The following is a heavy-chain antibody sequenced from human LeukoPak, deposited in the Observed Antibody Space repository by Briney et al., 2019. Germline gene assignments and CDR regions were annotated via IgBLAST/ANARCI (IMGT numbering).Heavy chain of an antibody. V-gene: IGHV4-59*01. CDR1: GGSISSYY. CDR2: MYYSGSI. CDR3: ARTGGTNWFDS. J-gene: IGHJ5*01. D-gene: IGHD1-26*01. Sequence: SETLSLTCTVSGGSISSYYWSWIRQPPGKGLEWIGYMYYSGSIYYNPSLKSRVTISVDTSKNQFSLKLSSVTAADTAVYYCARTGGTNWFDSWGQGTLVTVSS.